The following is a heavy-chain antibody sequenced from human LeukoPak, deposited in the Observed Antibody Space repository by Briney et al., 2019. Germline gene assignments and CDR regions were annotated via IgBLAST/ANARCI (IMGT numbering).Heavy chain of an antibody. Sequence: SETLSLTCTVSGGSIGTYSWNWIRQPPGKGLEWIGYIYYSGTTNYNPSFKSRVTVSVDTSKNQFSLKLSSVTAADTAVYYCARGVYIAAAQYGYWGQGTLVTVSS. CDR1: GGSIGTYS. CDR3: ARGVYIAAAQYGY. CDR2: IYYSGTT. J-gene: IGHJ4*02. V-gene: IGHV4-59*01. D-gene: IGHD6-13*01.